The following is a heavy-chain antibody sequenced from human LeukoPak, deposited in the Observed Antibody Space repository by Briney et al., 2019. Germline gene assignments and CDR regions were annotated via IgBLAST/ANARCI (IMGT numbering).Heavy chain of an antibody. Sequence: GGSLRLSCAASGFTFSSYAMSWVRQAPGKGLEWVSAISGSGGSAYYADSVKGRFTISRDNSKNTLYLQMNSLRAEDTAVYYCARDGRYVWGSYRSNWFDPWGQGTLVTVSS. V-gene: IGHV3-23*01. D-gene: IGHD3-16*02. CDR2: ISGSGGSA. CDR1: GFTFSSYA. J-gene: IGHJ5*02. CDR3: ARDGRYVWGSYRSNWFDP.